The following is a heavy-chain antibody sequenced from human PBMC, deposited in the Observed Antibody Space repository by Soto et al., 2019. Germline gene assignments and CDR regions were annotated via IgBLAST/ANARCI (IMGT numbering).Heavy chain of an antibody. Sequence: QVQLQQWGAGLLKPSETLSLTCAVNGGSFTGYYWSWVRQPPGKGLEWIGEVKDGGVTNYSPSIRSRVTISSDAPKKQFSLKVTSVTAADTAVYYCTRGQEGVVATHWDQGTLVTVSS. CDR2: VKDGGVT. J-gene: IGHJ4*02. V-gene: IGHV4-34*01. CDR1: GGSFTGYY. D-gene: IGHD5-12*01. CDR3: TRGQEGVVATH.